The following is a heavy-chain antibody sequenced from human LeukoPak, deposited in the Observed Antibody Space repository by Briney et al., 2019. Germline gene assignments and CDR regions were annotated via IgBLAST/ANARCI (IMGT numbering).Heavy chain of an antibody. CDR2: IIPIFGTA. J-gene: IGHJ3*02. CDR3: ASAVISGPDAFDI. Sequence: SVKVSCKASGGTFSSYAISWVRQAPGQGLEWMGGIIPIFGTANYAQKFQGRVTMTRDTSISTAYMELSRLRSDDTAVYYCASAVISGPDAFDIWGQGTMVTVSS. D-gene: IGHD6-19*01. V-gene: IGHV1-69*05. CDR1: GGTFSSYA.